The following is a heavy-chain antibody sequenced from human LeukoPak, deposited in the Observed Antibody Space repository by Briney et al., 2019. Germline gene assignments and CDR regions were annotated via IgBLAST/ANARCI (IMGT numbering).Heavy chain of an antibody. CDR3: AKGQLVPYYYYYMDV. J-gene: IGHJ6*03. D-gene: IGHD6-6*01. Sequence: GGSLRLSCAASGLTFSSYAMSWVRQAPGKGLEWVSTISGSDGRTYYADSVKGRFTISRDNSKNTLYLQMNSLRVEDTAVYYCAKGQLVPYYYYYMDVWGKGTTVTVSS. CDR1: GLTFSSYA. V-gene: IGHV3-23*01. CDR2: ISGSDGRT.